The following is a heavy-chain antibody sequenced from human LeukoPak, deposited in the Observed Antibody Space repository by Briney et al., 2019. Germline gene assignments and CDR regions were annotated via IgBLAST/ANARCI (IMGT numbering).Heavy chain of an antibody. CDR3: AREGYEMRNDY. Sequence: SQTLSLTCTVSGGSISSGGYYWSWIRQPPGKGLEWIGYIYHSGSTYYNPSLKSRVTISVDRSKNQFSLKLSSVTAADTAVYYCAREGYEMRNDYWGQGTLVTVSS. J-gene: IGHJ4*02. V-gene: IGHV4-30-2*01. CDR1: GGSISSGGYY. CDR2: IYHSGST. D-gene: IGHD5-12*01.